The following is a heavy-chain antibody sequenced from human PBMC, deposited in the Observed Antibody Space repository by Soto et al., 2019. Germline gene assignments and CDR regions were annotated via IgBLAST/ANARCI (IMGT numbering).Heavy chain of an antibody. J-gene: IGHJ3*02. D-gene: IGHD3-3*01. CDR3: VKDIYYDFWKFAFDI. CDR1: GFSFSTYA. CDR2: ISNHGGSS. V-gene: IGHV3-64D*06. Sequence: GGSLRLSCSASGFSFSTYAMHWVRQAPGQGLEYVSGISNHGGSSKTADSVKGRFTISRDSSKNTLFLQMNSLRTEDTAGYYCVKDIYYDFWKFAFDIWGQGTMVTVSS.